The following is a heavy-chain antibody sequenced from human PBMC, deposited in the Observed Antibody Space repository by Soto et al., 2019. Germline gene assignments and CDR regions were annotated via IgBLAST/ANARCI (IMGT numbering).Heavy chain of an antibody. V-gene: IGHV4-30-2*01. D-gene: IGHD2-8*01. CDR2: ISPSGSP. CDR1: GGSVNSGGYP. Sequence: SETLSLTCSVSGGSVNSGGYPWSWIRQPPGKGLEWIGFISPSGSPAYNPSLKSRVTISVDRSNNQISLELSSVTAADTAVYYCARGVLAWGPGTLVTVSS. J-gene: IGHJ5*02. CDR3: ARGVLA.